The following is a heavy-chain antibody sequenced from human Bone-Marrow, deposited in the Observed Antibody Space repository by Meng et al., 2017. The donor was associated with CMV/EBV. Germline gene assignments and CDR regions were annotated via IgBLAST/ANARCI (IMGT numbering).Heavy chain of an antibody. CDR3: ARGVTTYYFDY. Sequence: SETLSLTCVVYGASFSDYYWTWIRQPPGKGLEWIGEMNHSGGTNYNPSLKSRVTISIDTSKNQFSLNLASVTAADTAVYYCARGVTTYYFDYWGQGTLVTVSS. V-gene: IGHV4-34*01. CDR2: MNHSGGT. CDR1: GASFSDYY. J-gene: IGHJ4*02. D-gene: IGHD4-17*01.